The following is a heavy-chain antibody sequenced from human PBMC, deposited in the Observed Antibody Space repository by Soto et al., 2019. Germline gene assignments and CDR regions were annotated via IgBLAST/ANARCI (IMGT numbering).Heavy chain of an antibody. J-gene: IGHJ4*01. Sequence: GESLKISCKGSGYSFATTWIGWVRQMPGKGLEHMGLIYPGDSEAMYSPSFQGQVTISVDKSISTAYLQWRSLKASDTAIYYCATQIMVMLGSGFAIWGQGTLVTVSS. D-gene: IGHD3-3*01. V-gene: IGHV5-51*01. CDR1: GYSFATTW. CDR2: IYPGDSEA. CDR3: ATQIMVMLGSGFAI.